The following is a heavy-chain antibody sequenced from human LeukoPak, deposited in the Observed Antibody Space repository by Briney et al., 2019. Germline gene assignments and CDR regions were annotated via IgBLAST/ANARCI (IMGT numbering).Heavy chain of an antibody. J-gene: IGHJ4*02. V-gene: IGHV3-23*01. Sequence: PGGSLRLSCAASGFTFSTYAMGWARQAPGKGLEWVSGISGGVGSTYYADSVKGRFTISRDNSKNTVYLQMNSLRAEDTAVYYCAKRYYGSGNYDPLFEYWGQGTLVTVSS. CDR1: GFTFSTYA. CDR3: AKRYYGSGNYDPLFEY. D-gene: IGHD3-10*01. CDR2: ISGGVGST.